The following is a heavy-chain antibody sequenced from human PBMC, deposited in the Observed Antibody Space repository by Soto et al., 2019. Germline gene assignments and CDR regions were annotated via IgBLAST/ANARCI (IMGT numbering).Heavy chain of an antibody. CDR3: AKRELNSTGFFH. CDR2: INSDGSST. V-gene: IGHV3-74*01. CDR1: GFTFTSYW. Sequence: EVQLVEAGGGLVQPGGSLRLSCAASGFTFTSYWMHWVRQGPGKGLEWVSRINSDGSSTAYADSVKSRFTISRDNAKNTLYLKMNSLRYDDTAIYYCAKRELNSTGFFHWGEGTQVSVSS. D-gene: IGHD3-9*01. J-gene: IGHJ4*02.